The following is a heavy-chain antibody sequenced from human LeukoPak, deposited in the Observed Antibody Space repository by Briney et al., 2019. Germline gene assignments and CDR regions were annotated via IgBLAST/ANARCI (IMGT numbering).Heavy chain of an antibody. CDR1: GFTFSSYE. CDR2: ISSSGNTI. D-gene: IGHD3-10*01. Sequence: PGGSLRLSCAASGFTFSSYEMNWVRQAPGKGLEWVSYISSSGNTIYYADSVKGRFTISRDNAKNSLYLQMNSLRAEDTAVYYCAREVRGVTEPMDVWGQGTTVTVSS. V-gene: IGHV3-48*03. CDR3: AREVRGVTEPMDV. J-gene: IGHJ6*02.